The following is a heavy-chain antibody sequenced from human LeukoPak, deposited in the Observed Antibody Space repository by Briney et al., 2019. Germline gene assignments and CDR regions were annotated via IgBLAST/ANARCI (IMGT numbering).Heavy chain of an antibody. CDR1: GYTLTELS. CDR2: FDPEDGET. D-gene: IGHD6-6*01. J-gene: IGHJ4*02. V-gene: IGHV1-24*01. CDR3: ATFEYSSSYFDY. Sequence: GASVKVSCKVSGYTLTELSMHWVRQAPGKGLEWMGGFDPEDGETIYAQKSQGRVTMTEDTSTDTAYMELSSLRSEDTAVYYCATFEYSSSYFDYWGQGTLVTVSS.